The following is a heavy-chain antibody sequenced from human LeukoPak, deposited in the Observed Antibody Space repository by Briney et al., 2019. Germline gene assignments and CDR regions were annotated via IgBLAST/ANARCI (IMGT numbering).Heavy chain of an antibody. CDR2: ISAYNGNT. J-gene: IGHJ5*02. CDR3: ARQNHEALWFDP. CDR1: GYTFTSYG. V-gene: IGHV1-18*01. D-gene: IGHD1-14*01. Sequence: ASVKVSCQASGYTFTSYGISWVRQAPGQGLEWMGWISAYNGNTNYAQKLQGRVTMTTDTSTSTAYMERRSLRSDDTAVYYCARQNHEALWFDPWGQGTLVTVSS.